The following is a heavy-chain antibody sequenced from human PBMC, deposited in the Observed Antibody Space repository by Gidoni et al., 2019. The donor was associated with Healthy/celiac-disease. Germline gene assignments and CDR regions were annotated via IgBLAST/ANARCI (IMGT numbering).Heavy chain of an antibody. V-gene: IGHV4-39*01. CDR3: ARGYSGYVEYGMDV. J-gene: IGHJ6*02. D-gene: IGHD5-12*01. CDR2: IYYSGST. Sequence: QLQLQESGPGLVKPSETLSLTCTVSGGSISSSSYYWGWIRQPPGKGLEWIGSIYYSGSTYYNPSLKSRVTISVDTSKNQFSLKLSSVTAADTAVYYCARGYSGYVEYGMDVWGQGTTVTVSS. CDR1: GGSISSSSYY.